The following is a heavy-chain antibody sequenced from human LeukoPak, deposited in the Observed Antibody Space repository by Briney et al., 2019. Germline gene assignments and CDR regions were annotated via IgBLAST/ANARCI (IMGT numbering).Heavy chain of an antibody. J-gene: IGHJ3*02. CDR3: ASGQTVAGTGAFDI. D-gene: IGHD6-19*01. Sequence: ASVKVSCKASGYTFTNYYIHWVRQAPGQGLEWMGWINPNNGDTNYAQKFQDRVILTRDTSITTAYMELSSLTSDDTAVYYCASGQTVAGTGAFDIWGQGTMVTVSS. CDR1: GYTFTNYY. V-gene: IGHV1-2*02. CDR2: INPNNGDT.